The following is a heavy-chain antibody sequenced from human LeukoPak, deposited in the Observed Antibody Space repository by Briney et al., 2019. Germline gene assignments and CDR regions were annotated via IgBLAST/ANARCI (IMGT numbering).Heavy chain of an antibody. CDR1: GYTFTGYY. D-gene: IGHD6-13*01. V-gene: IGHV1-2*02. Sequence: ASVKVPCKASGYTFTGYYMHWVRQAPGQGLEWMGWINPNSGGTNYAQKFQGRVTMTRDTSISTAYMELSRLRSDDTAVYYCARLAVEAAGNWFDPWGQGTLVTVSS. CDR3: ARLAVEAAGNWFDP. J-gene: IGHJ5*02. CDR2: INPNSGGT.